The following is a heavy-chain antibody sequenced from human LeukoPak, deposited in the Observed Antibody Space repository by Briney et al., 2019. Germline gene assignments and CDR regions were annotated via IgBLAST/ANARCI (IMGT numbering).Heavy chain of an antibody. V-gene: IGHV3-49*03. Sequence: GGSLILSCTASGFTFGDYLMSWFRRAPGKGLEWIGFISGGTTEYAASVKGRFTISRDDSTSIAYLQMNSLTTEDTAVYYCSRGSGWLSVYWGQGTLVTVSS. CDR1: GFTFGDYL. D-gene: IGHD6-19*01. CDR3: SRGSGWLSVY. J-gene: IGHJ4*02. CDR2: ISGGTT.